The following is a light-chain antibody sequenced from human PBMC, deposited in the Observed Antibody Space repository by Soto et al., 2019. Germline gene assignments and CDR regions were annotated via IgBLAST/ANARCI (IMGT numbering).Light chain of an antibody. CDR2: DAS. J-gene: IGKJ1*01. Sequence: EIVLTQSPGTLSVSAGERATLSCRASQTVSSNLAWYQQKPGQAPRLLIYDASTRATGIPVRFSGSGSGTEFTLTISSLQSEDFAVYYCQHYNDRPPWTFGQGTKVDIK. CDR1: QTVSSN. V-gene: IGKV3-15*01. CDR3: QHYNDRPPWT.